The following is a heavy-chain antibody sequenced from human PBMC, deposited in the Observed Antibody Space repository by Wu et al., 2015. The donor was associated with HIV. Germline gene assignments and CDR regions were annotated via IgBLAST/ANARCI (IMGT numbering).Heavy chain of an antibody. V-gene: IGHV1-69*13. Sequence: QVQLVQSGAEVKKPGSSVKVSCKASGGTFSSYAISWVRQAPGQGLEWMGRIIPIFGTANYAQKFQGRVTITADESTSTAYMELSSLRSEDTAVYYCARSGYCSSTSCPYNWFDPWGQGTLVTVSS. D-gene: IGHD2-2*01. CDR2: IIPIFGTA. CDR3: ARSGYCSSTSCPYNWFDP. CDR1: GGTFSSYA. J-gene: IGHJ5*02.